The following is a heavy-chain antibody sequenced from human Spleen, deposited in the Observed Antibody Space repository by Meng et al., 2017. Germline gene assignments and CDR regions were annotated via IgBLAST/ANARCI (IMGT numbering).Heavy chain of an antibody. CDR1: GGSISSYY. V-gene: IGHV4-4*07. CDR2: IYTSGST. D-gene: IGHD6-19*01. J-gene: IGHJ4*02. Sequence: SETLSLTCTASGGSISSYYWSWIRQPAGKGLEWIGRIYTSGSTNYNPSLKSRVTMSVDTSKNQFSLKLSSVTAADTAVYYCAATLYSSGWTRSFDYWGQGTLVTVSS. CDR3: AATLYSSGWTRSFDY.